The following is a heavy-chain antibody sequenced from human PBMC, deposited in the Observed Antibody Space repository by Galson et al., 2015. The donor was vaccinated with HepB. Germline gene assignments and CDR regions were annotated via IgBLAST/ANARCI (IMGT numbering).Heavy chain of an antibody. CDR3: AREGGGSLRYFDL. CDR2: ISYDGSNK. V-gene: IGHV3-30*03. J-gene: IGHJ2*01. Sequence: SLRLSCAASGFTFSSYGMHWVRQAPGKGLEWVAVISYDGSNKYYADSVKGRFTISRDNSKNTLYLQMNSLRAEDTAVYYCAREGGGSLRYFDLWGRGTLVTVSS. CDR1: GFTFSSYG. D-gene: IGHD1-26*01.